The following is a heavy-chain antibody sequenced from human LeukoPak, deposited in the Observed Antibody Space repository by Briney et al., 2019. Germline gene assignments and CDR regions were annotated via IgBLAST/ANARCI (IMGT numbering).Heavy chain of an antibody. V-gene: IGHV3-30*18. CDR2: ISYDGSNK. D-gene: IGHD3-16*01. Sequence: PGGSLRLSCAASGFTFSSYGMHWVRQAPGKGLEWVAVISYDGSNKYYADSVKGRFTISRDNSKNTLYLQMNSLRAEDTAVYYYAKDRQGGGFDYWGQGTLVTVSS. CDR3: AKDRQGGGFDY. J-gene: IGHJ4*02. CDR1: GFTFSSYG.